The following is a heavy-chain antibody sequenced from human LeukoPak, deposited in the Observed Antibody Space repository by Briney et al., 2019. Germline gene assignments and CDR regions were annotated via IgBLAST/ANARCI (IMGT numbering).Heavy chain of an antibody. D-gene: IGHD1-26*01. J-gene: IGHJ6*02. V-gene: IGHV3-23*01. Sequence: GGSLRLSCAASGFTFSSYVISWVRQAPGKGLEWVSTINYGGEGTYYADSVRGRFIISRDKSKNTLYLQMNSLRVEDTAVYYCTKTLSGSNYYFYGMHVWGQGTTVTVSS. CDR2: INYGGEGT. CDR3: TKTLSGSNYYFYGMHV. CDR1: GFTFSSYV.